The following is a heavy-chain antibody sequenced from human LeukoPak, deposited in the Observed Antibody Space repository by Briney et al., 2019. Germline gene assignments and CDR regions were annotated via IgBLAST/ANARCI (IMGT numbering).Heavy chain of an antibody. J-gene: IGHJ3*02. Sequence: PGGSLRLSCAASGFTFSSYGMHWVRQAPGKGLEWVAVISYDGSNKYYADSVKGRFTISRDNSKNTLYLQMNSLRAEDTAVYYCARDQTHGQGAFDIWGQGTMVTVSS. CDR2: ISYDGSNK. CDR3: ARDQTHGQGAFDI. V-gene: IGHV3-30*03. CDR1: GFTFSSYG.